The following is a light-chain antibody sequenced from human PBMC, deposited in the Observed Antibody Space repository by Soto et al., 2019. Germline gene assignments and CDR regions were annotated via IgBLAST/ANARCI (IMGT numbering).Light chain of an antibody. Sequence: QSVLTQPPSASGTPGQRVTISCSGSSSNIGRNTVSWYQQVPGTAPKLLIYSNNQRPSGVPDRFSGSKSGTSASLAISRLQSEDEADYYCAAWDDSLNGYVFGHATKVTV. J-gene: IGLJ1*01. V-gene: IGLV1-44*01. CDR2: SNN. CDR3: AAWDDSLNGYV. CDR1: SSNIGRNT.